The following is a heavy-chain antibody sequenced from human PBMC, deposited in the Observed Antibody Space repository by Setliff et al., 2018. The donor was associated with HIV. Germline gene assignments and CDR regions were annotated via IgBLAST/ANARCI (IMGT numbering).Heavy chain of an antibody. CDR3: VRGRDFIVRHLHFTAGGAYDV. J-gene: IGHJ3*01. V-gene: IGHV4-34*01. CDR2: IAHSGGT. Sequence: SETLSLTCAFYGESMSGYFWTWIRQSPGTGLEWLGEIAHSGGTNYKSSLKSRLTISVDPSRDQFSLRLTSVTVADTAVYYCVRGRDFIVRHLHFTAGGAYDVWGPGTLVTVSS. D-gene: IGHD2-21*01. CDR1: GESMSGYF.